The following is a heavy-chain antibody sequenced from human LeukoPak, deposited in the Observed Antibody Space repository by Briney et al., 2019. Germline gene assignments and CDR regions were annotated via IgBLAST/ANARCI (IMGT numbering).Heavy chain of an antibody. CDR2: IYYSGST. CDR3: AREPYYDILTGYYNRAFDI. CDR1: GGSISSYY. Sequence: SETLSLTCIVSGGSISSYYWSWIRQPPGKGLEWIVYIYYSGSTNYDPSLKSRVTISVDTSKNQFSLKLSSVTAADTAVYYCAREPYYDILTGYYNRAFDIWGQGTMVTVSS. V-gene: IGHV4-59*01. J-gene: IGHJ3*02. D-gene: IGHD3-9*01.